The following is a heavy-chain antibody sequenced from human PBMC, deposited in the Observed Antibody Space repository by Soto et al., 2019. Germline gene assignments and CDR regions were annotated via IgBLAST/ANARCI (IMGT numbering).Heavy chain of an antibody. D-gene: IGHD3-22*01. V-gene: IGHV4-34*01. CDR3: ARGLLDPYYYDSSGYLAWFDP. Sequence: SETLSLTCAVYGGSFSGYYWSWIRQPPGKGLEWIGEINHSGSTNYNPSLKSRVTISVDTSKNQFSLKLSSVTAADTAVYYCARGLLDPYYYDSSGYLAWFDPWGQGTLDTVSS. J-gene: IGHJ5*02. CDR2: INHSGST. CDR1: GGSFSGYY.